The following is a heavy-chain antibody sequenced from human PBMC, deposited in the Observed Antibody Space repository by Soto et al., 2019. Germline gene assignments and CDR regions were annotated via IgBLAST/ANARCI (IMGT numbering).Heavy chain of an antibody. J-gene: IGHJ6*02. Sequence: ASVKVSCKASGYTFTSYHINWVRQAPGQGLEWMGWINPNSGGTKYAQKFQGWVTMTRDTSISTAYLELSRLRSDDTAVYYCARDGTAHYYYYGMDVWRQGTTVTVSS. CDR1: GYTFTSYH. CDR2: INPNSGGT. D-gene: IGHD6-13*01. CDR3: ARDGTAHYYYYGMDV. V-gene: IGHV1-2*04.